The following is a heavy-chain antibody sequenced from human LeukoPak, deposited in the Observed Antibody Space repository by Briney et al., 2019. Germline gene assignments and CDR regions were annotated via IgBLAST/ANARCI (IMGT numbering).Heavy chain of an antibody. V-gene: IGHV3-7*01. Sequence: PGGSLRLSCAASGFTFSSYWMSWVRQAPGKGLEWVANIKQDGSEKYYVDSVKGRFTISRDNAKNSLYLQMNSLRAEDTAVYYCARDSPNYDILTGYSLKPNDYWGQGTLVTVSS. D-gene: IGHD3-9*01. CDR1: GFTFSSYW. CDR3: ARDSPNYDILTGYSLKPNDY. CDR2: IKQDGSEK. J-gene: IGHJ4*02.